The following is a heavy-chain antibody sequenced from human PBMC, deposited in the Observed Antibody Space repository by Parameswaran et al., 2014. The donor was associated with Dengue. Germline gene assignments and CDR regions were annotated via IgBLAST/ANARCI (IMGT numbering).Heavy chain of an antibody. V-gene: IGHV5-51*01. CDR2: IYPGDSDT. Sequence: VRQMPGKGLEWMGIIYPGDSDTRYSPSFQGQVTISADKSISTAYLQWSSLKASDTAMYYCARLPARVVLMVYAMGVMSYFDYWGQGTLVTVSS. J-gene: IGHJ4*02. CDR3: ARLPARVVLMVYAMGVMSYFDY. D-gene: IGHD2-8*01.